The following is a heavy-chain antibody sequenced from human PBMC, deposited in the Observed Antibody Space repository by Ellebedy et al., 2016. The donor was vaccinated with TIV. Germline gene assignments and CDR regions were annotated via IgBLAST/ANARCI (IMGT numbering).Heavy chain of an antibody. Sequence: GESLKISXAASGFTFSSYAMSWVRQAPGKGLEWVSAISGSGGSTYYADSVKGRFTISRDNSKNTLYLQMNSLRAEDTAVYYCAKDRHPYSSGWYNSGGGYFDYWGQGTLVTVSS. CDR1: GFTFSSYA. J-gene: IGHJ4*02. D-gene: IGHD6-19*01. CDR2: ISGSGGST. V-gene: IGHV3-23*01. CDR3: AKDRHPYSSGWYNSGGGYFDY.